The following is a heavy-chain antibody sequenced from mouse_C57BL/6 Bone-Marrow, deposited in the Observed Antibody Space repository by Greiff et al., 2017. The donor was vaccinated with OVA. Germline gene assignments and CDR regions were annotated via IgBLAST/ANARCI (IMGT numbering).Heavy chain of an antibody. J-gene: IGHJ1*03. V-gene: IGHV1-69*01. CDR3: ARNPYYYGSSHWYFDV. CDR1: GYTFTSYW. D-gene: IGHD1-1*01. Sequence: QVQLQQPGAELVMPGASVKLSCKASGYTFTSYWMHWVKQRPGQGLEWIGEIDPSDSYTNYNQKFKGKSTLTVDKSSSTAYMQFSSLTSEDSAVYYCARNPYYYGSSHWYFDVWGTGTTVTVSS. CDR2: IDPSDSYT.